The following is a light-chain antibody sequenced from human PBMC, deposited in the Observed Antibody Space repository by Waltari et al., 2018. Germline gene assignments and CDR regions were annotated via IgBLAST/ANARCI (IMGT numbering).Light chain of an antibody. Sequence: EIVMAHSPAPLPVSQRPGATLSCRASQSVSSNLAWYQHKPGQAPRLLINGASTRATGIPGRFSGSGSGTEFSLTIISLQPEGFAVYYCQQYHKWPFTFGGGTKVEIK. CDR1: QSVSSN. CDR3: QQYHKWPFT. V-gene: IGKV3-15*01. J-gene: IGKJ4*01. CDR2: GAS.